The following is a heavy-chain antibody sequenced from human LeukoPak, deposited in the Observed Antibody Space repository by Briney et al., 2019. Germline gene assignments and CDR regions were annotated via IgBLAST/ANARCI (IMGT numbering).Heavy chain of an antibody. V-gene: IGHV4-39*07. J-gene: IGHJ4*02. CDR3: ARVYGDYYFDY. Sequence: PSETLSLTCTVSGGSISSSSYYWGWIRQPPGKGLEWIGGIYYSGSTYYNPSLKSRVTISVDTSKNQFSLKLSSVTAADTAAYYCARVYGDYYFDYWGQGTLVTVSS. D-gene: IGHD4-17*01. CDR1: GGSISSSSYY. CDR2: IYYSGST.